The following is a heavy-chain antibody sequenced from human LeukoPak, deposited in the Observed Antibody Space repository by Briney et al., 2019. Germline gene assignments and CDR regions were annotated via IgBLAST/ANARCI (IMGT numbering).Heavy chain of an antibody. Sequence: PGGSLRLSCAASGFTFSSYAMHWVRQAPGKGLEWVAVISYDGSNKYYADSVKGRFTISRDNSKNTLYLQMNSLRAEDTAVYYCAREMWLLLDYWGQGTLVTVSS. D-gene: IGHD3-22*01. V-gene: IGHV3-30-3*01. J-gene: IGHJ4*02. CDR2: ISYDGSNK. CDR3: AREMWLLLDY. CDR1: GFTFSSYA.